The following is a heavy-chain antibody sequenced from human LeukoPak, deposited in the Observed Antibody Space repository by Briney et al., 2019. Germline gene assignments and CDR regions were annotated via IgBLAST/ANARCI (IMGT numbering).Heavy chain of an antibody. CDR1: AYTFSGYY. J-gene: IGHJ4*02. CDR2: INFNSGGK. V-gene: IGHV1-2*02. CDR3: PRQIVSGSMGCDF. D-gene: IGHD2-21*01. Sequence: ASVKVSCKASAYTFSGYYIHWVRQAPGQGLEWMGWINFNSGGKIFAEKFQDRVTMARDTSISTAYMELSRLRSDDTAVYYCPRQIVSGSMGCDFWGQGTLVTVSS.